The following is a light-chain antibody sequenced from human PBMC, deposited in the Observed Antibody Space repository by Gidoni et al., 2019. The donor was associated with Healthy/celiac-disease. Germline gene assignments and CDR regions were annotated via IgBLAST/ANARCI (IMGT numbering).Light chain of an antibody. CDR2: AAS. J-gene: IGKJ2*03. CDR3: QQSYSTPPS. V-gene: IGKV1-39*01. Sequence: DTQMTQSPSSLSASVGDRDTITCRASQSISSYLNWYQQKPGKAPKLLIYAASSLQSGVPSRFSGSGSGTDFTLTISSLQPEDFATYYCQQSYSTPPSFGQGTKLEIK. CDR1: QSISSY.